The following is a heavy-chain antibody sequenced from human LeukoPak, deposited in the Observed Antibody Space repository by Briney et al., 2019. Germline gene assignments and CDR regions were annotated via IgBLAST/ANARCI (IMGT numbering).Heavy chain of an antibody. J-gene: IGHJ6*03. CDR1: GGSISSYY. CDR2: IYYSGST. V-gene: IGHV4-59*01. Sequence: PSETLSLTCTVSGGSISSYYWSWIRQPPGKGLEWIGYIYYSGSTNYNPSLKSRVTISVDTPKNQFSLKLSSVTAADTAVYYCARLYYYYYMDVWGKGTTVTVSS. CDR3: ARLYYYYYMDV.